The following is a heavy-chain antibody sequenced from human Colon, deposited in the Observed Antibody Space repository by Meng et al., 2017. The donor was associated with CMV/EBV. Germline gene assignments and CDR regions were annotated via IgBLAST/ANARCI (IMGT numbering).Heavy chain of an antibody. CDR1: GFTVSSNY. Sequence: VERGEFGGGLVQPGGALRLSCAASGFTVSSNYMSWVRQAPGKGLEWVSVIYNGGSTYYADSVKGRFTISRDNSKNTLYLQMNSLRAEDTAVYYCARDSSSWYADYWGQGTLVTVSS. D-gene: IGHD6-13*01. CDR3: ARDSSSWYADY. CDR2: IYNGGST. V-gene: IGHV3-66*01. J-gene: IGHJ4*02.